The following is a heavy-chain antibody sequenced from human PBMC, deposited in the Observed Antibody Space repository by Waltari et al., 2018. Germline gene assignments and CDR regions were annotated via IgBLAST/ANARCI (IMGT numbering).Heavy chain of an antibody. CDR1: GGSFRGYY. D-gene: IGHD6-19*01. CDR2: INHSGST. Sequence: QVQLQQWGAGLLKPSETLSLTCAVYGGSFRGYYWSWIRQPPGKGLEWIGEINHSGSTNYNPSLKSRVTISVDTSKNQFSLKLSSVTAADTAVYYCARKQWRARGWFDPWGQGTLVTVSS. CDR3: ARKQWRARGWFDP. V-gene: IGHV4-34*01. J-gene: IGHJ5*02.